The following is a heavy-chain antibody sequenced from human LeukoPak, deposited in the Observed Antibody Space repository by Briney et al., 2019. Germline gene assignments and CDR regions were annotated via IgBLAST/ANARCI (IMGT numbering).Heavy chain of an antibody. V-gene: IGHV3-21*01. D-gene: IGHD6-13*01. J-gene: IGHJ4*02. CDR3: ASLIAAAGPSDFDY. CDR2: ISSSSSYI. CDR1: GFTFSSYW. Sequence: PGGSLRLSCAASGFTFSSYWMHWVRQAPGKGLEWVSSISSSSSYIYYADSVKGRFTISRDNAKNSLYLQMNSLRAEDTAVYYCASLIAAAGPSDFDYWGQGTLVTVSS.